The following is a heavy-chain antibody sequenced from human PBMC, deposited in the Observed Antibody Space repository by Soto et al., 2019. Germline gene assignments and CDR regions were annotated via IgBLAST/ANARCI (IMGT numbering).Heavy chain of an antibody. V-gene: IGHV5-51*01. J-gene: IGHJ1*01. CDR2: IHPGDAET. CDR3: LRQGFEY. Sequence: GESLKISCKGSGYSFSTYWIGWVRQMPGKGLEWMGIIHPGDAETRYSPSFEGQVIISTDKSISTAYLQWRSLKASDTAMYFCLRQGFEYWGQGTLVTVSS. CDR1: GYSFSTYW.